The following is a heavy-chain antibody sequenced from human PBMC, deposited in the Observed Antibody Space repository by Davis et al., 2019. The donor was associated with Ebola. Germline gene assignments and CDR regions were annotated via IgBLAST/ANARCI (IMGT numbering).Heavy chain of an antibody. CDR2: IYYSGST. CDR1: GGSISSGGYY. CDR3: ARRGWLQEIDY. D-gene: IGHD5-24*01. Sequence: PSETLSLTCTVSGGSISSGGYYWSWIRQHPGKGLEWIGYIYYSGSTYYNPSLKSRVTISVDMSKNQFSLKLSSVTAADTAVYYCARRGWLQEIDYWGQGTLVTVSS. V-gene: IGHV4-31*03. J-gene: IGHJ4*02.